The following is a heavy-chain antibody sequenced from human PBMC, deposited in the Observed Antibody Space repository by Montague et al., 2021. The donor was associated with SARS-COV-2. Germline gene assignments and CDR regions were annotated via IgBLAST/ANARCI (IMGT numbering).Heavy chain of an antibody. CDR1: GFTFNNYG. J-gene: IGHJ4*02. V-gene: IGHV3-30*18. Sequence: SLRLSCAASGFTFNNYGMHWVRQAPGKELEWVAVISNDGCNKYYADSVKGRFSISRDNSKNTLYLQMNSLGAEDTAVYYCAKDLVGDFWSAFYSGYFDYWGQGTLVTVSS. CDR2: ISNDGCNK. D-gene: IGHD3-3*01. CDR3: AKDLVGDFWSAFYSGYFDY.